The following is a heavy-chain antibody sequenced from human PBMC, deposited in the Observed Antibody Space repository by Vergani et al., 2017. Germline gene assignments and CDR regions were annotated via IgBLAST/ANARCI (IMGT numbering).Heavy chain of an antibody. V-gene: IGHV3-23*01. Sequence: EVQLLESGGGLVQPGGSLRLSCAASGFTFSSYAMNWVRQAPGKGLEWVSSISGSGGSTSYADSVKGRFTISRDNSENTLYLQMNSLRAEDTAVYYCAEGGGGSSFDYWGQGTLVTVSS. CDR3: AEGGGGSSFDY. CDR2: ISGSGGST. J-gene: IGHJ4*02. D-gene: IGHD3-16*01. CDR1: GFTFSSYA.